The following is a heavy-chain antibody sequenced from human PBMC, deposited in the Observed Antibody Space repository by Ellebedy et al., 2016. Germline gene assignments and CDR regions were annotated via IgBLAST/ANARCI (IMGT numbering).Heavy chain of an antibody. CDR2: IYYSGST. V-gene: IGHV4-39*01. J-gene: IGHJ6*03. CDR3: ARELRFLGYYYMDV. Sequence: GSLRLSXTVSGGSISSSSYYWGWIRQPPGKGLEWIGSIYYSGSTYYNPSLKSRVTISVDTSKNQFSLKLSSVTAADTAVYYCARELRFLGYYYMDVWGKGTTVTVSS. CDR1: GGSISSSSYY. D-gene: IGHD3-3*01.